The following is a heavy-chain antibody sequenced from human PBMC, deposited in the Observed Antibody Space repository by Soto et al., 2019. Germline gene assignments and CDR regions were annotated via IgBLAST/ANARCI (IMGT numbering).Heavy chain of an antibody. V-gene: IGHV1-69*01. J-gene: IGHJ6*02. CDR3: AREAPYCTSATGPKLYDMDV. CDR2: IIPILNSP. CDR1: GGTFGSYA. Sequence: QVQLVQSGAEVKKPGSSVKVSCKASGGTFGSYAITWVRRAPGQGLEWLGGIIPILNSPAYAQKCQARVVMTADELTNTAYMELNSLRFDDTAVYYCAREAPYCTSATGPKLYDMDVWGQGTTVTVAS. D-gene: IGHD2-2*01.